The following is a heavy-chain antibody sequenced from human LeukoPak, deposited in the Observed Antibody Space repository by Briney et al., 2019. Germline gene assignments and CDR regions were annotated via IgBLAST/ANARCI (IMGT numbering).Heavy chain of an antibody. V-gene: IGHV1-8*01. Sequence: AASVKVSCKASGYTFSSYDFNWVRQATGQGLEWMGWMNPNNGDTGYAQKFQGRAIMTSDSSISTVYMELSSLRYEDTAVYYCARAVRSAGGWFDPWGQGTLVTVSS. J-gene: IGHJ5*02. CDR3: ARAVRSAGGWFDP. CDR2: MNPNNGDT. CDR1: GYTFSSYD. D-gene: IGHD3-3*01.